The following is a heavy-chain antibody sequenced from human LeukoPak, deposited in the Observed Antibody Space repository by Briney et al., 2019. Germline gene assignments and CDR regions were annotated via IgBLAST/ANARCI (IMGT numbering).Heavy chain of an antibody. CDR3: ARGGRISGLGR. CDR1: GYTFSRYD. V-gene: IGHV1-46*01. D-gene: IGHD6-19*01. CDR2: INPSGGST. J-gene: IGHJ4*02. Sequence: GASVKVSCKASGYTFSRYDINWVRQAPGKGLEWMGIINPSGGSTSYAQKFQGRVTMTRDTSTSTVYMELSSLRSEDTAVYYCARGGRISGLGRWGQGTLVTVSS.